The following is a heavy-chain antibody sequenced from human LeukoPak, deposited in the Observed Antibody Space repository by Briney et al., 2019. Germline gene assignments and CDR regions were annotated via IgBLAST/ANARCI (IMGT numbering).Heavy chain of an antibody. V-gene: IGHV3-7*01. CDR3: AREGDDFWSGYLNWFDP. J-gene: IGHJ5*02. Sequence: PGGSLRLSCAASGFTFSSYWMSWVRQAPGKGLEWVATIKQDGSEKYYVDSVKGRFTISRDNAKNSLYLQMNSLRAEDTAVYYCAREGDDFWSGYLNWFDPWGQGTLVTVSS. CDR1: GFTFSSYW. CDR2: IKQDGSEK. D-gene: IGHD3-3*01.